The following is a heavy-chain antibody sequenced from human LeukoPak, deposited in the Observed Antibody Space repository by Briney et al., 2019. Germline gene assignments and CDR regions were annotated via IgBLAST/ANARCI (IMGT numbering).Heavy chain of an antibody. J-gene: IGHJ6*03. D-gene: IGHD3-16*02. CDR1: GGSISSSSYY. CDR2: IYYSGST. CDR3: ARAPYRYYYYYYYMDV. Sequence: PSQTLSLTCTVSGGSISSSSYYWGWIRQPPGKGLEWIGSIYYSGSTYYNPSLKSRVTISVDTSKNQFSLKLSSVTAADTAVYYCARAPYRYYYYYYYMDVWGKGTTVTVSS. V-gene: IGHV4-39*07.